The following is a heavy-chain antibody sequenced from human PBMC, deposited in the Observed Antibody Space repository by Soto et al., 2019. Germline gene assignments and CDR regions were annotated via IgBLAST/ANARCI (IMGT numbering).Heavy chain of an antibody. J-gene: IGHJ6*02. CDR3: AKGSYYDASSSFDTTAMDDRYFGLDV. V-gene: IGHV1-69*13. CDR2: IIPNVDAA. D-gene: IGHD3-22*01. CDR1: GDTFNNYA. Sequence: SVKVSCKASGDTFNNYAISWVRQAPGQGLEWVGGIIPNVDAANSAQKFQGRVTITADESTSTAYMELSRLRSEDTAVYYCAKGSYYDASSSFDTTAMDDRYFGLDVWGQGTTVTVSS.